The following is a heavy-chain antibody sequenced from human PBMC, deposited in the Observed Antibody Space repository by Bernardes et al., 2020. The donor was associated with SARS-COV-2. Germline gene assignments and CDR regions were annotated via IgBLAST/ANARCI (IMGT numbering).Heavy chain of an antibody. D-gene: IGHD3-22*01. V-gene: IGHV4-34*01. CDR2: INHSGII. J-gene: IGHJ6*02. CDR3: ATGNFDSRGYSYSHYYGMDV. CDR1: GGSFSGYY. Sequence: SEPLSLTCAVDGGSFSGYYWTWLRQPPGNGLEWIGEINHSGIINYNPSLKSRVTVSVYTSKNQFSLRLSSVTAADTAVYSCATGNFDSRGYSYSHYYGMDVWGPGTTVTVSS.